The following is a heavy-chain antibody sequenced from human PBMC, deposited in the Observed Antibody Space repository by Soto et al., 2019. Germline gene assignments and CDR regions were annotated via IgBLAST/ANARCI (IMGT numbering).Heavy chain of an antibody. Sequence: GESLKISCKGSGYSFTSYWISWVRQMPGKGLEWMGRIDPSDSYTNYSPSFQGHVTISADKSISTAYLQWSSLKASDTAMYYCARQRDDSSGYYYYYYYGMDVWDQGTTVTVSS. CDR3: ARQRDDSSGYYYYYYYGMDV. J-gene: IGHJ6*02. D-gene: IGHD3-22*01. CDR2: IDPSDSYT. CDR1: GYSFTSYW. V-gene: IGHV5-10-1*01.